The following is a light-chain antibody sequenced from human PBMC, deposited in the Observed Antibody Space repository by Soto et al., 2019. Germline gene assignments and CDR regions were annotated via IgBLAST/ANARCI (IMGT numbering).Light chain of an antibody. J-gene: IGLJ1*01. CDR2: DVS. CDR3: SSYTSSSTPYV. CDR1: SSDVGGYNY. Sequence: QSALTQPASVSGSPGQSITISCTGTSSDVGGYNYVSWYQQRPGKAPKLMIYDVSNRPSGVSNRFSGSKSDNTASLTISGLQAEDEADYYCSSYTSSSTPYVFGTGTEVTVL. V-gene: IGLV2-14*01.